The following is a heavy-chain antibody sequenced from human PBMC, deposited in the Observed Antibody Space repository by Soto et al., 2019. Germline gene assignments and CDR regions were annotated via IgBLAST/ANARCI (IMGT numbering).Heavy chain of an antibody. Sequence: QVQLVQSGAEVKKPGSSVKVSCKASGDTFSSYAISWVRQAPGQGLEWMGGIIPIFGTANYAQKFQGRVTITADESTSAAYMGLSSLRSEDTAVYYCARDGSGSRSRGSPMDVWGQGTTVTVSS. CDR2: IIPIFGTA. D-gene: IGHD3-22*01. J-gene: IGHJ6*02. CDR1: GDTFSSYA. CDR3: ARDGSGSRSRGSPMDV. V-gene: IGHV1-69*01.